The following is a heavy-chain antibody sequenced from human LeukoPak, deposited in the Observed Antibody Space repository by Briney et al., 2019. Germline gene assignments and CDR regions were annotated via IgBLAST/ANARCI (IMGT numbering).Heavy chain of an antibody. D-gene: IGHD5-18*01. V-gene: IGHV4-34*01. CDR3: ARQRGYSYGFGMYYFDY. Sequence: SETLSLTCAVYGGSFSGYYWSWIRQPPGKGLEWIEEINHSGSTNYNPSLKSRVTISVDTSKNQFSLKLSSVTAADTAVYYCARQRGYSYGFGMYYFDYWGQGTLVTVSS. CDR1: GGSFSGYY. CDR2: INHSGST. J-gene: IGHJ4*02.